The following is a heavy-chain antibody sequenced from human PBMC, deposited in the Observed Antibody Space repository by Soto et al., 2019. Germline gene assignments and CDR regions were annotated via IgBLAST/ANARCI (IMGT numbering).Heavy chain of an antibody. CDR2: IYPGDSDT. CDR3: ARLPATGPNRAYYYYGMDV. Sequence: PGESLKISFKGSGYSFTSYWIGWVRQMPGKGLEWMGIIYPGDSDTRYSPSFQGQVTISADKSISTAYLQWSSLKASDTAMYYCARLPATGPNRAYYYYGMDVWGQGTTVTVSS. D-gene: IGHD3-9*01. CDR1: GYSFTSYW. J-gene: IGHJ6*02. V-gene: IGHV5-51*01.